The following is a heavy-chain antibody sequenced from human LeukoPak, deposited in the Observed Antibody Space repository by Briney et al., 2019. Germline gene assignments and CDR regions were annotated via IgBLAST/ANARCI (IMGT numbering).Heavy chain of an antibody. J-gene: IGHJ6*02. Sequence: SETLSLTCAVYGGSFSGYYWSWIRQPPGKGLEWIGEINHSGSTNYNPSLKSRVTISVDTSKNQFSLKLSSVTAADTAVYYCARVGGPLYSSSWYPAYYYYGMDVWGQGTTVTVS. D-gene: IGHD6-13*01. CDR1: GGSFSGYY. CDR3: ARVGGPLYSSSWYPAYYYYGMDV. CDR2: INHSGST. V-gene: IGHV4-34*01.